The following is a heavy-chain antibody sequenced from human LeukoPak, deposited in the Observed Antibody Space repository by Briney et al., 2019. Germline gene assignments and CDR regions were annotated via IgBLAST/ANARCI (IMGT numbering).Heavy chain of an antibody. CDR2: INTDGNSP. D-gene: IGHD1-1*01. CDR3: VSQGNWS. V-gene: IGHV3-74*01. J-gene: IGHJ4*02. CDR1: GFIFKKYW. Sequence: GGSLRLSCAASGFIFKKYWMNWVRQVPGKGLVWVARINTDGNSPTYADSVKGRFTISRDNAKSTLYLQMNSLRDEDTALYYWVSQGNWSWGQGTLVTVSS.